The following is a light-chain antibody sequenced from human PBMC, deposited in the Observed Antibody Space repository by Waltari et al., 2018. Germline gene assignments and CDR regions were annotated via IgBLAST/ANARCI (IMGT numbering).Light chain of an antibody. CDR1: QGIRND. CDR2: AAS. V-gene: IGKV1-6*01. Sequence: AIQMTQSPSSLSASVGDRVTITCRARQGIRNDLGWYQQKPGKAPKLLIYAASSLQSGVPSRFSGSGSVTDFTLTISSLQPEDCATYYCLQDYNSYTFGQGTKLEIK. J-gene: IGKJ2*01. CDR3: LQDYNSYT.